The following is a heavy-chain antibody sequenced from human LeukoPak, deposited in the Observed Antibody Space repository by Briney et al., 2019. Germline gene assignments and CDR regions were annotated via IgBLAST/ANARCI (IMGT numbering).Heavy chain of an antibody. V-gene: IGHV3-64*01. Sequence: GGSLRLSCAASGFIFTNYAMHWVRQAPGKGLEYVSAISNNGGSTYYANSVKGRFTISRDNSKNTLYLQMGSLRAEDMAVYYCARTADYGDYGDYWGQGTLVTVSS. CDR3: ARTADYGDYGDY. CDR2: ISNNGGST. CDR1: GFIFTNYA. D-gene: IGHD4-17*01. J-gene: IGHJ4*02.